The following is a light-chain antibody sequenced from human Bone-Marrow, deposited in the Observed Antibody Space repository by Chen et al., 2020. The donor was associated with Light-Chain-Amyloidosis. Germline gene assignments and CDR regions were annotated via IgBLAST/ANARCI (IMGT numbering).Light chain of an antibody. CDR2: GAS. CDR3: QPYNNWPPWT. V-gene: IGKV3-15*01. J-gene: IGKJ1*01. Sequence: EIVMTQSPATLSVSPGERATLSCRASQSVSSNLAWYQQTPGQAPRLLIYGASTRATGIPARFSGSGSGTEFTLTISRLQSEDFAVYYCQPYNNWPPWTFGQGTKVEIK. CDR1: QSVSSN.